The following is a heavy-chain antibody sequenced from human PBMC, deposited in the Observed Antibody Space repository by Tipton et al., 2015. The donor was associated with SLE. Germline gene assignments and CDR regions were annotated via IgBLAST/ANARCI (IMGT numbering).Heavy chain of an antibody. D-gene: IGHD6-19*01. CDR3: ARLSFAYTTGWYMDY. CDR1: GGSMSSDTYY. CDR2: VSSRGSP. J-gene: IGHJ4*02. Sequence: TLSLTCTVSGGSMSSDTYYWSWIRQPAGKGLECIGHVSSRGSPTYHPPLKSRVTISVDTSKNQFSLRLTSVTAADTAVYYCARLSFAYTTGWYMDYWGQGTLVAVSS. V-gene: IGHV4-61*09.